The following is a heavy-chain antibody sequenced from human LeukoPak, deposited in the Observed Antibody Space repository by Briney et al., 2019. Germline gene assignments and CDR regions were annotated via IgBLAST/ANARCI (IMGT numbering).Heavy chain of an antibody. D-gene: IGHD4-11*01. J-gene: IGHJ3*02. CDR3: ARDWYNNSDALDI. CDR2: ISSSSSYI. V-gene: IGHV3-21*01. Sequence: PGGSLRLSCAASGFTFSSYSMNWVRQAPGKGLEWVSSISSSSSYIYYADSVKGRFTISRDNAKNSLYLQIHSLRAEDTAVYYCARDWYNNSDALDIWGQGTMVTVSS. CDR1: GFTFSSYS.